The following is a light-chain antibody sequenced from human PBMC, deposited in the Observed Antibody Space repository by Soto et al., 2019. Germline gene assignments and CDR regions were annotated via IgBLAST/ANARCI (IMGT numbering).Light chain of an antibody. Sequence: QAVVTQPPSVSGAPGQRVTLSCTGSNSNIGAGYGVQWYQQLPGAGPRLVMYETSNRPSGVPDRFSGSKSGTSASLAITGLQAEDEADYFCQSYDNSLSGVVFGGGTKLTVL. V-gene: IGLV1-40*01. CDR3: QSYDNSLSGVV. J-gene: IGLJ3*02. CDR2: ETS. CDR1: NSNIGAGYG.